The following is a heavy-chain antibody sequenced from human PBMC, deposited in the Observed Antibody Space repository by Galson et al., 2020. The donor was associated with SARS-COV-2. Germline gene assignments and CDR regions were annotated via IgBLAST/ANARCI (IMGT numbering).Heavy chain of an antibody. J-gene: IGHJ4*02. D-gene: IGHD3-9*01. Sequence: KMSGPTLVKPTQTLTLTCTFSGFSLSTSGVGVGWIRQPPGKALEWLALIYWDDDKRYGPSLKSRLTITKDTSKNQVVRTMTNMYPVDTATYYCAHDDYDIVTGYYDFGVDCGQGTLFTVSS. V-gene: IGHV2-5*05. CDR3: AHDDYDIVTGYYDFGVD. CDR2: IYWDDDK. CDR1: GFSLSTSGVG.